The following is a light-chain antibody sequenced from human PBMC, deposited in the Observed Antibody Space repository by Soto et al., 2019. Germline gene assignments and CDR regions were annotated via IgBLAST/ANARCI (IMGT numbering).Light chain of an antibody. CDR1: QSVSSSY. CDR3: VQYNIYPWT. J-gene: IGKJ1*01. Sequence: EIVMTQSPATLSVSPGERATLSCRASQSVSSSYLAWYQQKPGQAPRLLIYGASSRATGIPDRFSGSGSGTDFTLTISSLQPEDFATYFCVQYNIYPWTFGQGTKVDIK. CDR2: GAS. V-gene: IGKV3-20*01.